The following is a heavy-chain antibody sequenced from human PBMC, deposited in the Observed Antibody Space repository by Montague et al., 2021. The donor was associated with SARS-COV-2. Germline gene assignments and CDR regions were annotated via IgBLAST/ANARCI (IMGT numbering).Heavy chain of an antibody. CDR2: INQGGST. V-gene: IGHV4-34*01. CDR3: ARGTEYGSGIYSHYYYDH. D-gene: IGHD3-10*01. Sequence: SETLSPTRAVYGASFSGYYWSWIRQPPGKWLEWIGEINQGGSTNYNPSLKSRVTISVDTSKNQFSLKLSSVTAADTAVYYCARGTEYGSGIYSHYYYDHWGQGTLVTVSS. J-gene: IGHJ4*02. CDR1: GASFSGYY.